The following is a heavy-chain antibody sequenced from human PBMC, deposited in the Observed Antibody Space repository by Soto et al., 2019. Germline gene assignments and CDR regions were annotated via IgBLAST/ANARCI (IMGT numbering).Heavy chain of an antibody. D-gene: IGHD3-3*01. CDR2: IYHSGST. V-gene: IGHV4-4*02. Sequence: SETLSLTCAVSGGSISSSNWWSWVRQPPGKGLEWIGVIYHSGSTNYNPSLKSRVTISVDKSKNQFSLKLSSVTAADTAVYYCARARTTHPDFFRAHLRRTTRPVWFDPWGQGTLVTVSS. CDR1: GGSISSSNW. CDR3: ARARTTHPDFFRAHLRRTTRPVWFDP. J-gene: IGHJ5*02.